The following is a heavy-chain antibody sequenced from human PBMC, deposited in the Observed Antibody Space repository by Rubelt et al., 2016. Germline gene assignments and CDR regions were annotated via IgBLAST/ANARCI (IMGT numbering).Heavy chain of an antibody. D-gene: IGHD1-26*01. CDR3: ARRRRYSGSSYWYFDL. Sequence: QVQLQESGPGLVKPSETLSLTCTVSGYSINNGYYWSWIRQPPGKGLEWIGEINHSGSTNYNPSLKSRVTITVDTSKNQFSLKLSSVTAADTAVYYCARRRRYSGSSYWYFDLWGRGTLVTVSS. J-gene: IGHJ2*01. V-gene: IGHV4-38-2*02. CDR1: GYSINNGYY. CDR2: INHSGST.